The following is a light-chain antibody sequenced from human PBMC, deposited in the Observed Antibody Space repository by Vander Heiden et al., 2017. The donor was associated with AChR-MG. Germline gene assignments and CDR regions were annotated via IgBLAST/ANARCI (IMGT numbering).Light chain of an antibody. CDR3: QQYNNWPPLYT. J-gene: IGKJ2*01. CDR1: QSVSSN. Sequence: EIVMTQSPATLSVSPGERATLSCRASQSVSSNLAWYQQKAGQAPRLLIYGASTRATGIPARFSGSGSGTEFTLTISSLQSEDFAVYYCQQYNNWPPLYTFGQRTKLEIK. V-gene: IGKV3-15*01. CDR2: GAS.